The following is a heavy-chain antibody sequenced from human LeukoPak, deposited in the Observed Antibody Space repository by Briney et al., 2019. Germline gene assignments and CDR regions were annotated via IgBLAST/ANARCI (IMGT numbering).Heavy chain of an antibody. V-gene: IGHV3-23*01. CDR3: AKSGITFGGPFDY. J-gene: IGHJ4*02. CDR2: ISGSGGTT. Sequence: GGSLSLSCAASGFTFSNYGMNWVRQAPGKGLEWVSVISGSGGTTYYADSVKGRFTISRDNSKNTLYLQMNSLRAEDTAVYYCAKSGITFGGPFDYWGQGTLVTVSS. D-gene: IGHD3-16*01. CDR1: GFTFSNYG.